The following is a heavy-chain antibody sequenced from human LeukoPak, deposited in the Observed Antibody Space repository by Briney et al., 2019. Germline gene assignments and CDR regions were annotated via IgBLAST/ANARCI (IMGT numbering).Heavy chain of an antibody. CDR3: ARDHRITIFGVPRHYYGMDV. J-gene: IGHJ6*02. D-gene: IGHD3-3*01. CDR1: GFTVSGNY. Sequence: GGSLRLSCAASGFTVSGNYMSWVRQAPGKGLEWVSYISSSGSTIYYADSVKGRFTISRDNAKNSLYLQMNSLRAEDTAVYYCARDHRITIFGVPRHYYGMDVWGQGTTVTVSS. CDR2: ISSSGSTI. V-gene: IGHV3-11*04.